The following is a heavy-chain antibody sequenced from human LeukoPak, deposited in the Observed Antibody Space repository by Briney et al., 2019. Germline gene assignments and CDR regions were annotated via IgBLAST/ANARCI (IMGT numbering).Heavy chain of an antibody. CDR3: ARIRSPVDAFDI. J-gene: IGHJ3*02. CDR2: IYYSGST. V-gene: IGHV4-59*12. CDR1: GGSISSYY. Sequence: PSETLSLTCTVSGGSISSYYWSWIRQPPGKGLEWIGYIYYSGSTNYNPSLKSRVTMSVDTSKNQFSLKLSSVTAVDTAVFFCARIRSPVDAFDIWGQGTMVIVSS.